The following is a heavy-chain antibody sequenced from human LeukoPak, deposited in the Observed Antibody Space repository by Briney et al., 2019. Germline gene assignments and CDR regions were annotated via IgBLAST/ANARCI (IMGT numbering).Heavy chain of an antibody. Sequence: SETLSLTCTVSGDSMNGLSWSWIRQSPGKGLEWIAYIYDTGNTNTSPSLKSRVTLSVDTSKKQFSLRLSSVTAADTAVYYCARGTSNGRDHYFDSWGQGTQVTVSS. J-gene: IGHJ4*02. CDR3: ARGTSNGRDHYFDS. CDR2: IYDTGNT. V-gene: IGHV4-59*11. CDR1: GDSMNGLS. D-gene: IGHD6-19*01.